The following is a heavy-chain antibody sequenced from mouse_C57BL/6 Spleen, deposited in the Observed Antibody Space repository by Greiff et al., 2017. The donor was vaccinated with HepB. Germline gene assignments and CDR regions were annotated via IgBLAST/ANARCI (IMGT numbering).Heavy chain of an antibody. V-gene: IGHV1-55*01. Sequence: QVQLQQPGAELVQPRASVKMSCKASGYSFPSSLITWVKQRPGQGLEWIGDIYPGSGSTNYNEKFKSKATLTVDTSSSTAYMQLSSLTSEDSAVYYCARRGNYYGSSYWYFDVWGTGTTVTDSS. CDR3: ARRGNYYGSSYWYFDV. CDR2: IYPGSGST. D-gene: IGHD1-1*01. CDR1: GYSFPSSL. J-gene: IGHJ1*03.